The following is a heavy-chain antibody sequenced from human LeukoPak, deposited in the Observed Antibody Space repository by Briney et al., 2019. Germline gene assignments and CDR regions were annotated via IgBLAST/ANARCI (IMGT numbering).Heavy chain of an antibody. D-gene: IGHD2-2*01. CDR3: ATNCSSTCCYAVSLGY. V-gene: IGHV4-34*01. CDR1: GGSFSGYY. CDR2: INHSGST. J-gene: IGHJ4*02. Sequence: SETLSLTCAVYGGSFSGYYWSWIRQPPGKGLEWIGEINHSGSTNYNPSLKSRVTISVDTSKNQFSLKLSSVTAAATAVYYCATNCSSTCCYAVSLGYWGQGTLVTVSS.